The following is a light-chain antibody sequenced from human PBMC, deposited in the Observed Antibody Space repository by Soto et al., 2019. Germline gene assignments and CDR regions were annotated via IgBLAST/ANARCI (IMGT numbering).Light chain of an antibody. CDR2: DVS. Sequence: QSVLTQPASVSGSPGQSITISCTGTSSDVGGYKYVPWYQQHPGKAPKLIIYDVSNRPSGVSNRFSGSKSGNTASLTISGLQAEDEADYYCSSYTSSGTLVVFGGGTQLTVL. CDR1: SSDVGGYKY. CDR3: SSYTSSGTLVV. V-gene: IGLV2-14*01. J-gene: IGLJ2*01.